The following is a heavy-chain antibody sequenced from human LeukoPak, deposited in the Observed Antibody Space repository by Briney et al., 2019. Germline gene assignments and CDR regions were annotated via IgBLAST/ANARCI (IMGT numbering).Heavy chain of an antibody. Sequence: GGSLRLSCAASGFTFSSYAMSWVRQAPGKGLEWVSAISGSGGSTYYADSVKGRFTISRDNSKNTLYLQMNSLRAEDTAVYYCAKDLYSGSYYLADYWGQGTLVTVSS. V-gene: IGHV3-23*01. J-gene: IGHJ4*02. CDR1: GFTFSSYA. CDR3: AKDLYSGSYYLADY. D-gene: IGHD1-26*01. CDR2: ISGSGGST.